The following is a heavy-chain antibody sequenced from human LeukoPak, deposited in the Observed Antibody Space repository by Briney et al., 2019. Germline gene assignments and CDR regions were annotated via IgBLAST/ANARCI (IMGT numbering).Heavy chain of an antibody. D-gene: IGHD1-1*01. Sequence: PGGSLRLSCAASGFTFSSYSMNWVRQAPGKGLEWVSSISSSSSYIYHADSVKGRFTISRDNAKNSPYLQMNSLRAEDTAVYYCARGIRYWNDKSPPLDQTGYGVYYFDYWGQGTLVTVSS. CDR3: ARGIRYWNDKSPPLDQTGYGVYYFDY. CDR2: ISSSSSYI. J-gene: IGHJ4*02. CDR1: GFTFSSYS. V-gene: IGHV3-21*01.